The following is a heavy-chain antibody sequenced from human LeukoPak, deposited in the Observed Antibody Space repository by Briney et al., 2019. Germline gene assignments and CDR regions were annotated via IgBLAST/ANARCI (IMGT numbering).Heavy chain of an antibody. CDR1: GFTFSSYA. CDR3: AKDRDTISIYYFYGMDV. Sequence: PGGSLRLSCAASGFTFSSYAMTWVRQAPGKGLEWVSTVSTSGGGTYYADSVKGRFTISRDNSKNTLYLQMSSLRPEDTAIYYCAKDRDTISIYYFYGMDVWGQGTTVTVSS. CDR2: VSTSGGGT. D-gene: IGHD5-18*01. J-gene: IGHJ6*02. V-gene: IGHV3-23*01.